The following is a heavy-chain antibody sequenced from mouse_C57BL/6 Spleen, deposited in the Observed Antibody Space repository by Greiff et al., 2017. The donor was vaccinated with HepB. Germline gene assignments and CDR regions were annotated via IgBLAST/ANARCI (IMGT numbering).Heavy chain of an antibody. CDR2: INSDGGST. J-gene: IGHJ3*01. CDR1: EYEFPSHD. D-gene: IGHD1-1*01. V-gene: IGHV5-2*01. CDR3: AGDYYGSSPFAY. Sequence: DVMLVESGGGLVQPGESLKLSCESNEYEFPSHDMSWVRKTPEKRLELVAAINSDGGSTYYPDTMERRFIISRDNTKKTLYLQMSSLRSEDTALYYCAGDYYGSSPFAYWGQGTLVTVSA.